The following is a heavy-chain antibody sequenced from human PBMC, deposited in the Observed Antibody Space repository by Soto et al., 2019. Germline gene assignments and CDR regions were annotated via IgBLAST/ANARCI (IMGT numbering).Heavy chain of an antibody. CDR1: GFTFSSYA. CDR2: ISGSGGST. Sequence: GGSLRLSCAASGFTFSSYAMSWVRQAPGKGLEWVSAISGSGGSTYYADSVKGRFTISRDNSKNTLYLQMNSLRAEDTAVYYCAKERGIVATITGGFDYWGQGTLVTVSS. J-gene: IGHJ4*02. V-gene: IGHV3-23*01. CDR3: AKERGIVATITGGFDY. D-gene: IGHD5-12*01.